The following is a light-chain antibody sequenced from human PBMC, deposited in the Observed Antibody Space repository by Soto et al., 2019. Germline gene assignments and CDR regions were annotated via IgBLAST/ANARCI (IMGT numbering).Light chain of an antibody. CDR2: DVI. CDR3: SSYTSSSTLGV. J-gene: IGLJ1*01. Sequence: QSALTQPASVSGSPGQSITISCTGTSSDVGGYNYVSWYQQHPGKAPKLMIYDVINRPSGVSNRFSGSKSGNTASLTISGLQAGDEADYYCSSYTSSSTLGVFGTGTKLTVL. CDR1: SSDVGGYNY. V-gene: IGLV2-14*01.